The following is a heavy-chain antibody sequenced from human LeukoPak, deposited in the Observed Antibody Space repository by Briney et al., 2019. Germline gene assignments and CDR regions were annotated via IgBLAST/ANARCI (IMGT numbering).Heavy chain of an antibody. V-gene: IGHV3-20*04. CDR2: INLNGGST. CDR3: ARGASIVGATTGFDY. Sequence: GGSLRLSCAASGFTFDDYGMSWVRQAPGKGLEWVSGINLNGGSTGYADSVKGRFTISRDNAKNSLYLQMNSLRAEDTALYYCARGASIVGATTGFDYWGQGTLVTVSS. J-gene: IGHJ4*02. D-gene: IGHD1-26*01. CDR1: GFTFDDYG.